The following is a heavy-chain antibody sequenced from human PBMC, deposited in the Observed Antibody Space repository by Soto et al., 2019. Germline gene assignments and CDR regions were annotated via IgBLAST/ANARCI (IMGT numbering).Heavy chain of an antibody. D-gene: IGHD5-12*01. CDR2: IIPIFGTA. J-gene: IGHJ4*02. CDR1: GGTFSSYA. V-gene: IGHV1-69*13. Sequence: ASVKVSYKASGGTFSSYAISWVRQAPGQGLEWMGGIIPIFGTANYAQKFQGGVTITADESTSTAYMELSSLRSEDTAVYYCARPKEATSVYSYYFDYWGQGTLVTVSS. CDR3: ARPKEATSVYSYYFDY.